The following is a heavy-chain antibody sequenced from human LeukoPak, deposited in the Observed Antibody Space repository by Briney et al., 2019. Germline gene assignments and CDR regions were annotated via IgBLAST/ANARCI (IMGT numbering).Heavy chain of an antibody. CDR1: GGTFISYA. Sequence: SVKVSCKASGGTFISYAISWVRQAPGQGLEWVGGIIPIFGTANYAQKFQGRVTITADESTSTAYMELSSLRSEDTAVYYCAREGHCSSTSCTEYFQHWGQGTLVTVSS. J-gene: IGHJ1*01. CDR2: IIPIFGTA. CDR3: AREGHCSSTSCTEYFQH. V-gene: IGHV1-69*13. D-gene: IGHD2-2*01.